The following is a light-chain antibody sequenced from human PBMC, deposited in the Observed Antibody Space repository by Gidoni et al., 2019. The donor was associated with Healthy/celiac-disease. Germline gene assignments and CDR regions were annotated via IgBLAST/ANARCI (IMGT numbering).Light chain of an antibody. CDR2: GNS. CDR1: SSNIGAGYD. J-gene: IGLJ1*01. CDR3: QSYDSSLSAYV. Sequence: QSVLTQPPSVSGPPGQRVPISCTGSSSNIGAGYDVHWYQQLPGTAPKLLIYGNSNRPSGVPDRFSDSKSATSASLAITGLQAEDEADYYCQSYDSSLSAYVFGTGTKVTVL. V-gene: IGLV1-40*01.